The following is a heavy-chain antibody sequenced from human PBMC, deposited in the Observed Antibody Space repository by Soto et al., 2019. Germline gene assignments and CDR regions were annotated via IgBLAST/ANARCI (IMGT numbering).Heavy chain of an antibody. D-gene: IGHD1-7*01. Sequence: ASVKVSCKASGYTFTGQHMHWVRQAPGQGLEWMGWINPNSGDTNYAQKFQGRVTMTRDTSIGTAYMELSSLRSNDTAIYYCARESSGITLYGIDVWGQGTTVTVSS. CDR2: INPNSGDT. CDR1: GYTFTGQH. J-gene: IGHJ6*02. V-gene: IGHV1-2*02. CDR3: ARESSGITLYGIDV.